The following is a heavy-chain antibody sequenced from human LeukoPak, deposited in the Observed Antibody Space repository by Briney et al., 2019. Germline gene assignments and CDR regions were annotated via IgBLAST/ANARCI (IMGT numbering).Heavy chain of an antibody. V-gene: IGHV3-43*02. CDR1: GFTFDAYA. J-gene: IGHJ6*02. Sequence: PGGSLRLSCAASGFTFDAYAMHWVRHAPGKGLEWVSLINKDGSATYYADSVKGRFTISRDNSKNSLYLQMNSLRSEDTALYYCATWAFYHSLDVWGQGTTVTVSS. CDR3: ATWAFYHSLDV. CDR2: INKDGSAT. D-gene: IGHD1-26*01.